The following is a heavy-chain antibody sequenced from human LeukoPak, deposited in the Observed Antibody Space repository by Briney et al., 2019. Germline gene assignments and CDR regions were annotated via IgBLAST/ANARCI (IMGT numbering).Heavy chain of an antibody. Sequence: ASVKVSCKASGYTFTSYPISWVRQAPGQGLEWMGWITTYSGNTHYEQKLQGRVTMTTETSTSTAYMDLRGLRSDDTAVYYCARGYDYGDYVRDFDYWGQGTLVTVSS. CDR3: ARGYDYGDYVRDFDY. V-gene: IGHV1-18*01. CDR2: ITTYSGNT. CDR1: GYTFTSYP. J-gene: IGHJ4*02. D-gene: IGHD4-17*01.